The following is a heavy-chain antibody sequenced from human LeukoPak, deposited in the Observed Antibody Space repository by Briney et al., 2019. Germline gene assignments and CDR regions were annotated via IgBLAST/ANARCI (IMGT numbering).Heavy chain of an antibody. CDR2: INGDGSTT. D-gene: IGHD6-19*01. Sequence: PGGSLRLSCAASGFTLSSNWMHWVRQAPGKGLVWVSRINGDGSTTSYAGSVKGRFTISRDNAKNTLYLQMNSLRDEDTAVYYCARETSGRGMDVWGQGTTVTVSS. CDR3: ARETSGRGMDV. J-gene: IGHJ6*02. V-gene: IGHV3-74*01. CDR1: GFTLSSNW.